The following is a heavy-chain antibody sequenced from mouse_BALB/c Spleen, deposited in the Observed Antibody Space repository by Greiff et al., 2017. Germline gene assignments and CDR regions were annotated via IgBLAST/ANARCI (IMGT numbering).Heavy chain of an antibody. CDR2: INPYNDGT. Sequence: VHVKQSGPELVKPGASVKMSCKASGYTFTSYVMHWVKQKPGQGLEWIGYINPYNDGTKYNEKFKGKATLTSDKSSSTAYMELSSLTSEDSAVYYCARGGYYGSPSYWYFDVWGAGTTVTVSS. CDR3: ARGGYYGSPSYWYFDV. V-gene: IGHV1-14*01. D-gene: IGHD1-1*01. CDR1: GYTFTSYV. J-gene: IGHJ1*01.